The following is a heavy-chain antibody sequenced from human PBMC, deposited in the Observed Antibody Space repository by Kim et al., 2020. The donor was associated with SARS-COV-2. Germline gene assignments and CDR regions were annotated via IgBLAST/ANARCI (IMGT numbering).Heavy chain of an antibody. D-gene: IGHD3-10*01. CDR1: GFTFSSYD. J-gene: IGHJ4*02. Sequence: GGSLRLSCAASGFTFSSYDMHWVRQVTGKGLEWVSSIPPTGDTYYAGSVKGRFTISRENAKNSLFLQMNSLRAGDTAVYYCARGRHHSASGGNYKGFDFWGQGTLVTVSS. CDR3: ARGRHHSASGGNYKGFDF. V-gene: IGHV3-13*04. CDR2: IPPTGDT.